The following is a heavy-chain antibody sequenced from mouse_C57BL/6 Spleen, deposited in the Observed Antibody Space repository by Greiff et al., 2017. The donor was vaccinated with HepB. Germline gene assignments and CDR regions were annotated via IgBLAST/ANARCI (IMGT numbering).Heavy chain of an antibody. CDR3: AREGDGNYEAWFAY. Sequence: VQLQQSGAELVKPGASVKISCKASGYAFSSYWMNWVKQRPGKGLEWIGQIYPGDGDTNYNGKFKGKATLTADKSSSTAYMQLSSLTYEDSAVYFCAREGDGNYEAWFAYWGQGTLVTVSA. CDR2: IYPGDGDT. D-gene: IGHD2-1*01. V-gene: IGHV1-80*01. J-gene: IGHJ3*01. CDR1: GYAFSSYW.